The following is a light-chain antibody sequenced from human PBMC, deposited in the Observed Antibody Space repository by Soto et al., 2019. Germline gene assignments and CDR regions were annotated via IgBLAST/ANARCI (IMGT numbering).Light chain of an antibody. CDR1: SSNIGSNY. V-gene: IGLV1-51*02. Sequence: QSALTQPPSVSAAPGQEVTISCSGSSSNIGSNYVSWYQQLPGTAPKLLIYEDDKRPSGIPDRFSGSKSATSATLGITGLQTGDEADYYCGTWDNSLTGGVFGGGTKLTVL. CDR3: GTWDNSLTGGV. J-gene: IGLJ3*02. CDR2: EDD.